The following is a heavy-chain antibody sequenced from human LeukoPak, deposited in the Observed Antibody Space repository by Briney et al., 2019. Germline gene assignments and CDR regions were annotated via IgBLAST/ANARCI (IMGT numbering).Heavy chain of an antibody. Sequence: PGGSLRLSCAASGFTFSSYWMHWVRQAPGKGLVWVSRINSDGSSTSYADSVKGRFAISRDNAKNTLYLQMNSLRAEDTAVYYCARDPPPSGWYRRYYYYGMDVWGQGTTVTVSS. J-gene: IGHJ6*02. CDR2: INSDGSST. CDR3: ARDPPPSGWYRRYYYYGMDV. CDR1: GFTFSSYW. V-gene: IGHV3-74*01. D-gene: IGHD6-19*01.